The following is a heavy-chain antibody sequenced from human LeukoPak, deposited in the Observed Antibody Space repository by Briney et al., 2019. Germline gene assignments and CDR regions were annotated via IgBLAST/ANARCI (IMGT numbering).Heavy chain of an antibody. Sequence: SVKVSCKASGGTFSSYAISWVRQAPGQGLEWMGGIIPIFGTANCAQKFQGRVTITADESTSTAYMELSSLRSEDTAVYYCARDLRCSGGSCPFDYWGQGTLVTVSS. V-gene: IGHV1-69*13. CDR1: GGTFSSYA. CDR3: ARDLRCSGGSCPFDY. CDR2: IIPIFGTA. J-gene: IGHJ4*02. D-gene: IGHD2-15*01.